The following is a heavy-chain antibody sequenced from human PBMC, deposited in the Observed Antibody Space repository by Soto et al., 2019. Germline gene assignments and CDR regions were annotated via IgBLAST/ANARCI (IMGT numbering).Heavy chain of an antibody. CDR1: GGSIDDGHSF. Sequence: SETLSLGCDVSGGSIDDGHSFWGWVRQPPGRGREFIGSVYYSGGAYYSPSLKSRVTVSVDTSKNQLSLRVNSVTAAGPAAYYCPRVVEAATRHTDSDSWGQGILVT. CDR3: PRVVEAATRHTDSDS. V-gene: IGHV4-39*01. J-gene: IGHJ4*02. CDR2: VYYSGGA. D-gene: IGHD2-15*01.